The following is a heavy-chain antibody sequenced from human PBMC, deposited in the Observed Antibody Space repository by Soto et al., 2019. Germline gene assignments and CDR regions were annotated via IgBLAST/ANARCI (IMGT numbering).Heavy chain of an antibody. CDR1: GYTFTSYG. D-gene: IGHD3-10*01. V-gene: IGHV1-18*01. J-gene: IGHJ4*02. CDR2: ISAYNGNT. Sequence: QVQLVQSGAEVKKPGASVKVSCKASGYTFTSYGISWVRQAPGQGLEWMGWISAYNGNTNYAQKLQGRVTMTTDTATSTAYMELRSLRSDDTAVYYCARVVTYYYGSGSYGTIDYWGQGTLVTVSS. CDR3: ARVVTYYYGSGSYGTIDY.